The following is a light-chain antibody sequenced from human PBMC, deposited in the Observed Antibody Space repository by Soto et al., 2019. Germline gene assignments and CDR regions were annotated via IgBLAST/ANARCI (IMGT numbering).Light chain of an antibody. CDR1: SGHSSYA. CDR2: LNSDGSH. J-gene: IGLJ2*01. CDR3: QTWGTGIQV. Sequence: QSVLTQSPSASASLGASVKLTCTLSSGHSSYAIAWHQQQPEKGPRDLMKLNSDGSHSKGDAIPDRFSGSSSGAERYLTIASLQSEDEADYYCQTWGTGIQVFGGGTKLTVL. V-gene: IGLV4-69*01.